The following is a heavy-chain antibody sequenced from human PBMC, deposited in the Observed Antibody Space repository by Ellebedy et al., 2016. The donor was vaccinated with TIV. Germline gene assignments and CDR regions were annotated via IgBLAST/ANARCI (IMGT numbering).Heavy chain of an antibody. CDR2: FIPIFGTA. V-gene: IGHV1-69*13. CDR1: GGTFSSYA. CDR3: AREMGGRYYYGSGSYLSSVDWYFDL. Sequence: SVKVSXKASGGTFSSYAISWVRQAPGQGLEWMGGFIPIFGTANYAQKFQGRVTITADESTSTAYMELSSLRSEDTAVYYCAREMGGRYYYGSGSYLSSVDWYFDLWGRGTLVTVSS. D-gene: IGHD3-10*01. J-gene: IGHJ2*01.